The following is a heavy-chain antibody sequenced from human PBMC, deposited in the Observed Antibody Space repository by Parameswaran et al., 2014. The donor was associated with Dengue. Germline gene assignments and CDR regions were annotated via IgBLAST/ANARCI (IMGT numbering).Heavy chain of an antibody. CDR3: ALSSGYYLYYFDY. D-gene: IGHD3-22*01. V-gene: IGHV3-53*01. CDR2: IHSGGGT. Sequence: WIRQPPGKGLEWVSLIHSGGGTNSADSVKGRFTISRDNSKNTLYLQMNSLRVEDTAVYYCALSSGYYLYYFDYWGQGTLVTVSS. J-gene: IGHJ4*02.